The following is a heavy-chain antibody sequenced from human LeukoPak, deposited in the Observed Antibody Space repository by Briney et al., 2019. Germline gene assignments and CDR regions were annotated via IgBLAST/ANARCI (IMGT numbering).Heavy chain of an antibody. CDR3: ARGGGLRYFDWLPPDWFDP. J-gene: IGHJ5*02. V-gene: IGHV4-34*01. CDR2: INHSGST. D-gene: IGHD3-9*01. CDR1: GGSFSGYY. Sequence: SETLSLTCAVYGGSFSGYYWSWIRQPPGKGLEWIGEINHSGSTNYNPSLKSRVTISVDTSKNQFSLKLSSETAADTAVYYCARGGGLRYFDWLPPDWFDPWGQGTLVTVSS.